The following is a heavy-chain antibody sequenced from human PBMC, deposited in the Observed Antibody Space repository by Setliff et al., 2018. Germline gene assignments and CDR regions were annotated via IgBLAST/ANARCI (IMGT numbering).Heavy chain of an antibody. Sequence: SVKVSCKASGGTFSSYGISWVQQAPGQGLEWLGGTIPNFGTTNYAQEFQGRVTIITDESTSTAYMELSSLRFEDTAVYYCAREGVDTRSSTDYRYYMDVWGKGTTVTVSS. J-gene: IGHJ6*03. CDR2: TIPNFGTT. V-gene: IGHV1-69*05. CDR3: AREGVDTRSSTDYRYYMDV. D-gene: IGHD5-18*01. CDR1: GGTFSSYG.